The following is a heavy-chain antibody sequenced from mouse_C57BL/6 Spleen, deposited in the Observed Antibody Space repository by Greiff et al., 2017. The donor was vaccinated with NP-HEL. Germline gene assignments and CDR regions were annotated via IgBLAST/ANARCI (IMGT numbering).Heavy chain of an antibody. V-gene: IGHV1-54*01. CDR1: GYAFTNYL. Sequence: QVHVKQSGAELVRPGTSVKVSCKASGYAFTNYLIEWVKQRPGQGLEWIGVINPGSGGTNYNEKFKGKATLTADKSSSTAYMQLSSLTSEDSAVYFCARGFDYYGNGYFDYWGQGTTLTVSS. J-gene: IGHJ2*01. D-gene: IGHD1-1*01. CDR2: INPGSGGT. CDR3: ARGFDYYGNGYFDY.